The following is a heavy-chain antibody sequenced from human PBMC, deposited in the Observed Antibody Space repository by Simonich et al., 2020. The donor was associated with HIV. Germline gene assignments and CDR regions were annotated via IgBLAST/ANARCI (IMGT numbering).Heavy chain of an antibody. CDR2: INHSGST. CDR3: ARTGSAYNSGWYYSDY. Sequence: QVQLQQWGAGLLKPSETLSLTCAVYGGSFSDYYWTWIRQPPGKRLEWIGEINHSGSTNYTPSLKSRVTISVDTSKNQFSLKVSSVTAADTAVYYCARTGSAYNSGWYYSDYWGQGTLVTVSS. D-gene: IGHD6-19*01. CDR1: GGSFSDYY. J-gene: IGHJ4*02. V-gene: IGHV4-34*01.